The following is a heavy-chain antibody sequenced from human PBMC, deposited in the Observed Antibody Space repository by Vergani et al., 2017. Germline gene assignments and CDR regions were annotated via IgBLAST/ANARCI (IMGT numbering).Heavy chain of an antibody. V-gene: IGHV3-74*01. Sequence: EVQLVESGGGLVQPGGSLRLSCAASGFTFSSYWMHWVRQARGKGLVWVSRITSDGSSTSYADSVKGLFTISRDNAKNTLYLQMNSLRAEDTAVYYCARDWRRDGYNYDAFDIWGQGTMVTVSS. CDR1: GFTFSSYW. D-gene: IGHD5-24*01. J-gene: IGHJ3*02. CDR3: ARDWRRDGYNYDAFDI. CDR2: ITSDGSST.